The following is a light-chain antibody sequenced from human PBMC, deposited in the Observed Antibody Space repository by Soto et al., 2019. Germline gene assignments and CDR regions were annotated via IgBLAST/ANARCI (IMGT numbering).Light chain of an antibody. J-gene: IGLJ1*01. Sequence: QSALTQPASVSGSPGQAITISCTGTSSDVGGYNYVSWDQHRPGKAPQLIIYEVSYRPSGVSIRFSGSKSGNTASLTISGLQAEDEADYYCSSYTANTARLFGTGTKLTVL. CDR3: SSYTANTARL. CDR1: SSDVGGYNY. CDR2: EVS. V-gene: IGLV2-14*01.